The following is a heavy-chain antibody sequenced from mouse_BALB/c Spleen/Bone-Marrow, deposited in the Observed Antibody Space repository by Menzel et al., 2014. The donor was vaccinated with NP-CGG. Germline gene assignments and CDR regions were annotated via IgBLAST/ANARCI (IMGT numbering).Heavy chain of an antibody. V-gene: IGHV5-17*02. CDR2: ISSGSSTI. Sequence: EVKLMESGGGLVQPGGSRKLSCAASGFTFSSFGMHWVRQAPEKGLEWVAYISSGSSTIYYAGTVKGRFTISRDNPKNTLFLQMTSLRSEDTAMYYCASRAYWGQGTLVTVSA. J-gene: IGHJ3*01. CDR1: GFTFSSFG. CDR3: ASRAY.